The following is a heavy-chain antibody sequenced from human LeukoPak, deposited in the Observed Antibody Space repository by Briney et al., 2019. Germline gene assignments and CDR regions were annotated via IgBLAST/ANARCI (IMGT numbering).Heavy chain of an antibody. Sequence: SETLSLTCAVYGGSFSGYYWSWIRQPPGKGLEWIGEINHSGSTNYNPSLKSRVTISVDTSKNQFSLKLSSVTAADTAVYYCARLTLTGSLNWGQGTLVTVSS. CDR1: GGSFSGYY. V-gene: IGHV4-34*01. D-gene: IGHD7-27*01. J-gene: IGHJ4*02. CDR3: ARLTLTGSLN. CDR2: INHSGST.